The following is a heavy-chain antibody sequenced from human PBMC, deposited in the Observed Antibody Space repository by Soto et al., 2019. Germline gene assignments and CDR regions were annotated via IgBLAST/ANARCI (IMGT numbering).Heavy chain of an antibody. V-gene: IGHV3-23*01. J-gene: IGHJ6*02. Sequence: PGGSLTLSCAASGFTFSSYAICWVRQPPGTGLEWVSAISGSGSSTSYSDPLKGRLTISRDNSKNTLYLQMNSLRAEDTAVYYCVKADERTARGAYGMDVWGQGTTVTVSS. D-gene: IGHD1-1*01. CDR2: ISGSGSST. CDR3: VKADERTARGAYGMDV. CDR1: GFTFSSYA.